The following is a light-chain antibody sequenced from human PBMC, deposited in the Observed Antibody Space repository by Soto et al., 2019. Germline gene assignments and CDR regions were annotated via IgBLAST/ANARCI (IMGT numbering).Light chain of an antibody. Sequence: EIVLTQSPATLSLSPGERATLSCRASQTVDNHLHWYQQNPGQAPRLLIFDASNRATRIPPRFSGSGSATDFTLTISSLEPEDFALYYCQHRSIWPVSFGQGTRLEFK. CDR2: DAS. J-gene: IGKJ5*01. CDR1: QTVDNH. V-gene: IGKV3-11*01. CDR3: QHRSIWPVS.